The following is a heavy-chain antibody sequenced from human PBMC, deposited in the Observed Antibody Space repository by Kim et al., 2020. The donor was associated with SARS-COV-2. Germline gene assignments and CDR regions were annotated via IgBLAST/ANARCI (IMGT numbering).Heavy chain of an antibody. CDR2: IIPIFGTA. CDR1: GGTFSSYA. Sequence: SVKVSCKASGGTFSSYAISWVRQAPGQGLEWMGGIIPIFGTANYAQKFQGRVTITADESTSTAYMELSSLRSEDTAVYYCARGPRTAAGEDYFDYWGQGTLVTVSS. V-gene: IGHV1-69*13. CDR3: ARGPRTAAGEDYFDY. D-gene: IGHD6-13*01. J-gene: IGHJ4*02.